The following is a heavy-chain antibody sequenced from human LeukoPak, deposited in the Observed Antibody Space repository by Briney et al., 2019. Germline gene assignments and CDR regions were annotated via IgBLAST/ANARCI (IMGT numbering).Heavy chain of an antibody. CDR3: ARKGRRNFDY. V-gene: IGHV4-59*12. CDR1: GGSISSYY. Sequence: PSETLSLTCTVSGGSISSYYWSWIRQPPGKGLEWIVNIYYSGSTNYNPSLQSRVTISVDTSKNQFSLKLSSVTAADTAVYYCARKGRRNFDYWGQGTLVTVSS. D-gene: IGHD1-14*01. CDR2: IYYSGST. J-gene: IGHJ4*02.